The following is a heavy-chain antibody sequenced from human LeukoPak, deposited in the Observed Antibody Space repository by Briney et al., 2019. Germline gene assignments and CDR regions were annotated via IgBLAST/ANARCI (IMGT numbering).Heavy chain of an antibody. CDR1: GGSISSGDYY. Sequence: SEILSLTCTVSGGSISSGDYYWSWIRQPPGKGLEWIGYIYYSGSTYYNPSLKSRVTISVDTSKNQFSLKLSSVTAADTAVYYCASTNYGSGSYYIIPPFDYWGQGTLVTVSS. V-gene: IGHV4-30-4*01. CDR3: ASTNYGSGSYYIIPPFDY. J-gene: IGHJ4*02. D-gene: IGHD3-10*01. CDR2: IYYSGST.